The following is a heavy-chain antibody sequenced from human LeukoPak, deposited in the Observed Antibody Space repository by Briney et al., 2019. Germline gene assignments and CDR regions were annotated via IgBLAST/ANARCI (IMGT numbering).Heavy chain of an antibody. CDR1: GFTFSSYS. Sequence: GGSLRLSCADSGFTFSSYSMNWVRQAPGKGLEWVSSISSSSIYIYYADSVKGRFTISRDNAKNSLYLQMNSLRAEDTAVYYCARDPTTYGSGSYYYYFDYWGQGTLITVSS. J-gene: IGHJ4*02. V-gene: IGHV3-21*01. D-gene: IGHD3-10*01. CDR3: ARDPTTYGSGSYYYYFDY. CDR2: ISSSSIYI.